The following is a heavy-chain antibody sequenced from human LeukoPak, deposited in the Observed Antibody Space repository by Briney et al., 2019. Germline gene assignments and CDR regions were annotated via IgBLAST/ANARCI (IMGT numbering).Heavy chain of an antibody. Sequence: PGGSLRLSCAASGFTFSSYGMHWVRQAPGKGLEWVAVISYDGSNKYYADSVKGRFTISRDNSKNTLYLQMNSLGAEDTAVYYCASQHPADYWGQGTLVTVSS. CDR3: ASQHPADY. V-gene: IGHV3-30*03. CDR2: ISYDGSNK. CDR1: GFTFSSYG. J-gene: IGHJ4*02.